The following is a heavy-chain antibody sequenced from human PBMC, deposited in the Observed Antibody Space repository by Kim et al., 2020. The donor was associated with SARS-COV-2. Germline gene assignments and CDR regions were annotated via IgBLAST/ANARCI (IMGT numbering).Heavy chain of an antibody. D-gene: IGHD2-21*02. CDR1: GGSISSSSYY. V-gene: IGHV4-39*07. Sequence: SETLSLTCTVSGGSISSSSYYWGWIRQPPGKGLEWIGSIYYSGSTYYNPSLKSRVTISVDTSKNQFSLKLSSVTAADTAVYYCASVVVTAMGWFDPWGQGTLVTVSS. CDR3: ASVVVTAMGWFDP. CDR2: IYYSGST. J-gene: IGHJ5*02.